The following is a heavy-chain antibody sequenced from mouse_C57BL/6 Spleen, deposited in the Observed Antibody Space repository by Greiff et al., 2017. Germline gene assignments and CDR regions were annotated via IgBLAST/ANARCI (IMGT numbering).Heavy chain of an antibody. Sequence: VQVVESGAELVRPGTSVKVSCKASGYAFTNYLIEWVKQRPGQGLEWIGVINPGSGGTNYNEKFKGKATLTADKSSSTAYMQLSSLTSEDSAVYFCARRSLSGYSYYAMDYWGQGTSVTVSS. CDR2: INPGSGGT. J-gene: IGHJ4*01. D-gene: IGHD3-2*02. V-gene: IGHV1-54*01. CDR1: GYAFTNYL. CDR3: ARRSLSGYSYYAMDY.